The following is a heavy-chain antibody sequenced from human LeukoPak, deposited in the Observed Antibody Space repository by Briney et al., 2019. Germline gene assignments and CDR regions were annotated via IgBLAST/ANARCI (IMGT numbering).Heavy chain of an antibody. J-gene: IGHJ4*02. CDR2: ISYDGSNK. D-gene: IGHD3-22*01. CDR3: AMGADYYDSSGYHFDY. V-gene: IGHV3-30-3*01. CDR1: GFTFSSYA. Sequence: GRSLRLSCAASGFTFSSYAMHWVRQAPGKGLEWVAVISYDGSNKYYADSVKGRFTISRDNSKNTLYLQMNSLRAEDTAVYYCAMGADYYDSSGYHFDYWGQGTLVTVSS.